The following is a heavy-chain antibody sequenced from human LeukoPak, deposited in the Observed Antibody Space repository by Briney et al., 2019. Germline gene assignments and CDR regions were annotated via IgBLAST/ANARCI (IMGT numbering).Heavy chain of an antibody. J-gene: IGHJ4*02. CDR2: INPTSGST. Sequence: ASVKVSCKASGYSFTSYYIHWLRQAPGQGLEWMGIINPTSGSTSYAQKFQGRVTMTRDTSTSTVYMELSSLRSEDTAVYYCARGYNYGDYWGQGTLVTVSS. D-gene: IGHD5-18*01. CDR3: ARGYNYGDY. CDR1: GYSFTSYY. V-gene: IGHV1-46*01.